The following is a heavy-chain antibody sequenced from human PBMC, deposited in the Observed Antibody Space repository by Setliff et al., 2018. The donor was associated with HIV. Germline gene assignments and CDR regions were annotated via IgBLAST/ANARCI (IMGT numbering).Heavy chain of an antibody. CDR3: ARGKGSGWLTYYYYMDV. CDR1: GGSISSGGYY. CDR2: IYYSGST. V-gene: IGHV4-31*03. J-gene: IGHJ6*03. Sequence: SSETLSLTCTVSGGSISSGGYYWSWIRQHPGKGLEWIGYIYYSGSTYYNPSLKSRVTISVDTSKNQFSLKLSSVTAADTAVYYCARGKGSGWLTYYYYMDVWGKGTTVTVSS. D-gene: IGHD6-19*01.